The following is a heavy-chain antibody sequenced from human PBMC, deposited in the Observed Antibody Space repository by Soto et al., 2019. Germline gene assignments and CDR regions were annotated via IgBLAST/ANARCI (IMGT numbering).Heavy chain of an antibody. CDR3: AREVTYGGGSFSLGL. V-gene: IGHV1-2*06. CDR1: GYFFTSHY. D-gene: IGHD3-10*01. J-gene: IGHJ4*02. Sequence: ASVKVSCKTSGYFFTSHYIHWVRLAPGRGLEWMGRINPNNGDTNSPQKFQGRVTMTSDTSISTAYMEMSGLGSDDTALYYCAREVTYGGGSFSLGLWGQGTLVTVSS. CDR2: INPNNGDT.